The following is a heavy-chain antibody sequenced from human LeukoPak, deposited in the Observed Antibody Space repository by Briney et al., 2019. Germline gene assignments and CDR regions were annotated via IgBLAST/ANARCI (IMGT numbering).Heavy chain of an antibody. J-gene: IGHJ4*02. CDR2: ISYDGSNK. Sequence: GGSLRLSCAASGFTFSSYAMHWVRQAPGKGLEWVAVISYDGSNKYYADSVKGRFTISRDNSKNTLYLQINSLRAEETAVYYCAKSGPYYDESGNNWGQGTLVTVSS. CDR1: GFTFSSYA. D-gene: IGHD3-3*01. CDR3: AKSGPYYDESGNN. V-gene: IGHV3-30*18.